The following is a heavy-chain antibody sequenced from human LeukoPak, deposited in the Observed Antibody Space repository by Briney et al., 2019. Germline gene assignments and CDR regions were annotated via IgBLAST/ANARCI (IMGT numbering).Heavy chain of an antibody. CDR2: IYYSGST. J-gene: IGHJ4*02. CDR1: GGSISSGSYY. V-gene: IGHV4-61*01. CDR3: ARVAYSGYDYRGYFDY. D-gene: IGHD5-12*01. Sequence: SETLSLTCTVSGGSISSGSYYWSWIRQPPGKGLEWIGYIYYSGSTNYNPSLKSRVTISVDTSKNQFSLKLSSVTAADTAVYYCARVAYSGYDYRGYFDYWGQGTLVTVSS.